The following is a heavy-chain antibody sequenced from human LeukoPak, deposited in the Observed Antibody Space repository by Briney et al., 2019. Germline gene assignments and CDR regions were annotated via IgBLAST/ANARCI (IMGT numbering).Heavy chain of an antibody. J-gene: IGHJ4*02. CDR1: GFTFTSSA. V-gene: IGHV3-30-3*01. CDR3: ADQRYGPPGY. CDR2: ISYDGSNK. Sequence: GGSLRLTCAASGFTFTSSAMHWVRQAPGKGLEWVAVISYDGSNKYYADSVKGRFTISRDDFKSTLYLHMNSLRPDDTAVYYCADQRYGPPGYWGQGTLVTVSS. D-gene: IGHD2-2*01.